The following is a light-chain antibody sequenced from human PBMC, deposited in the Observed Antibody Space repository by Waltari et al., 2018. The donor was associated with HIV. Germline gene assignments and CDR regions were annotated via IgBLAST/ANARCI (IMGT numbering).Light chain of an antibody. Sequence: QSVLTQPPSASGTPGQRVTIACSGSSSNIGTKNVNWYQQLPGSAPKFLMYGNHVRPPGVPDRFSGSKSGTSASLAISGLRSEDEADYYCAAWDDSLNAWVFGGGTKVTVL. V-gene: IGLV1-44*01. CDR1: SSNIGTKN. CDR3: AAWDDSLNAWV. J-gene: IGLJ3*02. CDR2: GNH.